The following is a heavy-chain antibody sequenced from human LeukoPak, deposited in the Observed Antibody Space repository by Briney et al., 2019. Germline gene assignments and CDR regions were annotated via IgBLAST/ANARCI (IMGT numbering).Heavy chain of an antibody. CDR2: IGAYDGKT. D-gene: IGHD3-3*01. J-gene: IGHJ5*02. Sequence: ASVKVSCKASGYTFTTYAIIWVRQAPGQGLEWMGWIGAYDGKTNYAQEFQGRVTVTTDTSTSTACMELRSLTSDDTAVYYCARVRDFWSGHYNWFDPWGQGTLVTVSS. V-gene: IGHV1-18*01. CDR1: GYTFTTYA. CDR3: ARVRDFWSGHYNWFDP.